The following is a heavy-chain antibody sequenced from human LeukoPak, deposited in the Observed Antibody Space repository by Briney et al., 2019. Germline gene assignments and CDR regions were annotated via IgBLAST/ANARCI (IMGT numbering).Heavy chain of an antibody. CDR3: ARAYYDFWSGYPHYFDY. V-gene: IGHV3-7*01. J-gene: IGHJ4*02. Sequence: GGSLRLSCAASGFTFSSYWMSWVRQAPGKGLEWVANIKQDESEKYYVDSVKGRFTISRDNAKNSLYLQMNSLRAEDTAVYYCARAYYDFWSGYPHYFDYWGQGTLVTVSS. D-gene: IGHD3-3*01. CDR1: GFTFSSYW. CDR2: IKQDESEK.